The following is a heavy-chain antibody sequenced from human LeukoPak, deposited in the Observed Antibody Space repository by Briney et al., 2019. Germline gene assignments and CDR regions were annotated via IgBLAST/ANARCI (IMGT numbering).Heavy chain of an antibody. D-gene: IGHD4-17*01. Sequence: SVKVSCKASGGTFSSYAISWVRQATGQGLEWMGRIIPIFGTANYAQKFQGRVTITTDESTSTAYMELSSLRSEDAAVYYCARAMDYGDYPYFDLWGRGTLVTVSS. CDR2: IIPIFGTA. CDR3: ARAMDYGDYPYFDL. J-gene: IGHJ2*01. CDR1: GGTFSSYA. V-gene: IGHV1-69*05.